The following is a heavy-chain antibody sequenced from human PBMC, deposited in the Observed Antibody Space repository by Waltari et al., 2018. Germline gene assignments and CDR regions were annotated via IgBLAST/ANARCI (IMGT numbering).Heavy chain of an antibody. J-gene: IGHJ4*02. D-gene: IGHD3-10*01. CDR3: TRERSVTGKGNLDY. CDR2: ISSGGSNI. Sequence: EVQLVESGGGLVQTGGSLRLSCAASGFTFISFAMNWVRQAPGNGLEWVSYISSGGSNIFYAESVKVRFTISRDNAKNSLYLQMNSLRVEDTAVYYCTRERSVTGKGNLDYWGQGTLVTVSS. CDR1: GFTFISFA. V-gene: IGHV3-48*03.